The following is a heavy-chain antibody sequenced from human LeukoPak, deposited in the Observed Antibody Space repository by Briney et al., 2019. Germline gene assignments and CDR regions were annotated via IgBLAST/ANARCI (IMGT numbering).Heavy chain of an antibody. Sequence: ASVKVSCKASGYTFTDYYMYWVRQPPGQGLEWMGWINPNSGVTNYAQNFQGRVTMTRDTSITTAYMELTRLTSDDTAVYYCARMWHTTASGYSWFDSWGQGTLVTVSS. D-gene: IGHD1-1*01. CDR1: GYTFTDYY. CDR2: INPNSGVT. J-gene: IGHJ5*01. CDR3: ARMWHTTASGYSWFDS. V-gene: IGHV1-2*02.